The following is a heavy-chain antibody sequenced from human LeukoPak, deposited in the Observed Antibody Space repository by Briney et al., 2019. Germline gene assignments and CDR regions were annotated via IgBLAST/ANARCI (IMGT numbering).Heavy chain of an antibody. CDR3: ASPFGYSSSWYDDY. Sequence: GGSLRLSCAASGFTFSSYAMSWVRQAPGKGLEWVSAFSGSGGSTYYADSVKGRFTISRDNSKNTLYLQMNSLRAEDTAVYYCASPFGYSSSWYDDYWGQGTLVTVSS. CDR2: FSGSGGST. CDR1: GFTFSSYA. J-gene: IGHJ4*02. D-gene: IGHD6-13*01. V-gene: IGHV3-23*01.